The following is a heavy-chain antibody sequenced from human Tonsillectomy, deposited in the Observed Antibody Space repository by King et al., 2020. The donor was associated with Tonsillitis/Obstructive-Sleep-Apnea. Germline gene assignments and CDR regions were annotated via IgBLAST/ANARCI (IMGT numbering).Heavy chain of an antibody. V-gene: IGHV4-39*01. D-gene: IGHD2-2*02. J-gene: IGHJ5*02. CDR2: ISYSGST. CDR3: ARRAPYCSSTSCYNRYWFDP. Sequence: QMQESGPGLVKPSETLSLTCTVSVGSISSGSYYWGWIRPPPGEGLEWIGSISYSGSTYYNPSLKSRVTISVDTSKKKFSLKLSSVTAADTAVYYCARRAPYCSSTSCYNRYWFDPWGQGTLVTVSS. CDR1: VGSISSGSYY.